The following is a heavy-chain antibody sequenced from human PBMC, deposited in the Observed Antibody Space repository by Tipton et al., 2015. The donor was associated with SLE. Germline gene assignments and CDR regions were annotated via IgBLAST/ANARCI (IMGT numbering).Heavy chain of an antibody. Sequence: SLRLSCAVSGFTFDDYGMSWVRQAPGKGLEWVSGINWNGGSTGYADSVKGRFTISRDNAKNSLYLQMNSLRVEDTAVYFCAGDDYASGITWGQGTLVTVSS. CDR1: GFTFDDYG. J-gene: IGHJ5*02. V-gene: IGHV3-20*04. D-gene: IGHD3-10*01. CDR2: INWNGGST. CDR3: AGDDYASGIT.